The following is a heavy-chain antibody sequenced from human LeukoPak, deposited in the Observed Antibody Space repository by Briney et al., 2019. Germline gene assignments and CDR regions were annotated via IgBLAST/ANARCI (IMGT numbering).Heavy chain of an antibody. V-gene: IGHV3-74*01. CDR3: AGARFKSDY. Sequence: PGGSLRLSCAASGFSFSTYWMDWVRQAPGKGLVWVSRINSEGTYTTYADSVKGRFTISRDNAKNTLYLQMDTLRAEDTAVYYCAGARFKSDYWGQGTLVTVSS. CDR2: INSEGTYT. CDR1: GFSFSTYW. D-gene: IGHD3-3*01. J-gene: IGHJ4*02.